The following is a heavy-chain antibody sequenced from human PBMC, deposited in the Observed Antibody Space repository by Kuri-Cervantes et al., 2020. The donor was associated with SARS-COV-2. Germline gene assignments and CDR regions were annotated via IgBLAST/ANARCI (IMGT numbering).Heavy chain of an antibody. CDR1: GDSFSSYS. V-gene: IGHV1-69*06. J-gene: IGHJ3*02. Sequence: SVKVSCKASGDSFSSYSFNWVRQAPGQGLEWMGGIVPIFGRTFYAQRFRGRVTITADKSTNTAYMELPSLRYDDTAVYYCARQVFDAFYSWGQGTMVTVSS. CDR3: ARQVFDAFYS. CDR2: IVPIFGRT.